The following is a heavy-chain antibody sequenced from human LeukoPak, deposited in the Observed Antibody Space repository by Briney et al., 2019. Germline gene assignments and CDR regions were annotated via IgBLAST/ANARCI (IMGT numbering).Heavy chain of an antibody. J-gene: IGHJ5*02. CDR1: GGSISSGGYY. Sequence: PSETLSLTCTVSGGSISSGGYYWSWIRQPPGKGLEWIGYIYHNGSTYYNPSLKSRVTISVDRSKNQFSLKLSSVTAADTAVYYCARGLAPRFGTTSNWFDPWGQGTLVTVSS. D-gene: IGHD2/OR15-2a*01. CDR2: IYHNGST. V-gene: IGHV4-30-2*01. CDR3: ARGLAPRFGTTSNWFDP.